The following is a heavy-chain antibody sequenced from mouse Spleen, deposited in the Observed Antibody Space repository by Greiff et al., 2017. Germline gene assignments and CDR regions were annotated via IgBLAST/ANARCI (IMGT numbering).Heavy chain of an antibody. D-gene: IGHD2-14*01. Sequence: QVQLKQPGAELVRPGSSVKLSCKASGYTFTSYWMDWVKQRPGQGLEWIGNIYPSDSETHYNQKFKDKATLTVDKSSSTAYMQLSSLTSEDSAVYYCAREGNRYDVWYAMDYWGQGTSVTVSS. CDR2: IYPSDSET. CDR3: AREGNRYDVWYAMDY. CDR1: GYTFTSYW. J-gene: IGHJ4*01. V-gene: IGHV1-61*01.